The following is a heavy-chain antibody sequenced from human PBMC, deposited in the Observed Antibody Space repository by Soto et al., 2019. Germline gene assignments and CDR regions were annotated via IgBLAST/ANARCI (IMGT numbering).Heavy chain of an antibody. CDR1: GYTFTSYY. V-gene: IGHV1-46*01. J-gene: IGHJ4*02. CDR2: INPSGGST. CDR3: ARGYGRNFDY. D-gene: IGHD5-18*01. Sequence: ASVKVSCKASGYTFTSYYMHWMRQAPGQGLEWMGIINPSGGSTSYAQKFQGRVTMTGDTSTNTVYMELSSLRSEDTAVYYCARGYGRNFDYWGQGTLVTVSS.